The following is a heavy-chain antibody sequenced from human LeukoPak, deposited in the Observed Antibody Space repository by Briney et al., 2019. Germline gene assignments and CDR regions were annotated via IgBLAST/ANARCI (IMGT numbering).Heavy chain of an antibody. CDR2: IYPGDSNT. V-gene: IGHV5-51*01. CDR3: TRHSRTTTAFDY. CDR1: GYSFTSYW. J-gene: IGHJ4*02. Sequence: GESLKISCKGSGYSFTSYWIGWVRQVPGKGLEWMGIIYPGDSNTRYSPSFQGQVTISADKSISTAYLQWSSLKASDAAMYYCTRHSRTTTAFDYWGQGTLVTVSS. D-gene: IGHD4-17*01.